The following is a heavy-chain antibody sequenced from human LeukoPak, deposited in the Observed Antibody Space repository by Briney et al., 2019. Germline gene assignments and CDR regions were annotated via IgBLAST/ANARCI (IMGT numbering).Heavy chain of an antibody. V-gene: IGHV1-2*02. J-gene: IGHJ5*02. CDR2: INPNSGGT. CDR1: GYTFTGYY. Sequence: ASVKVSCKASGYTFTGYYMHWVRQAPGQGLEWMGWINPNSGGTNYAQKFQGRVTMTRGTSISTAYMELSRLRSDDTAVYYCARSHRITISQFDPWGQGTLVTVSS. CDR3: ARSHRITISQFDP. D-gene: IGHD3-9*01.